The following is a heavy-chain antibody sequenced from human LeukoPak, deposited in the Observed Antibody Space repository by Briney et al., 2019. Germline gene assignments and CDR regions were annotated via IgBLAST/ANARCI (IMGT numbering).Heavy chain of an antibody. J-gene: IGHJ4*02. V-gene: IGHV1-69*06. CDR3: ARTMVRGVIIGYFDY. D-gene: IGHD3-10*01. CDR1: GGTFSSYA. CDR2: IIPIFGTA. Sequence: SVKVSCKASGGTFSSYAISWVRQAPGQGLEWMGGIIPIFGTANYAQKFQGRVTITADKSTSTAYMELSSLRSEDTAVYYCARTMVRGVIIGYFDYWGQGTLVTVSS.